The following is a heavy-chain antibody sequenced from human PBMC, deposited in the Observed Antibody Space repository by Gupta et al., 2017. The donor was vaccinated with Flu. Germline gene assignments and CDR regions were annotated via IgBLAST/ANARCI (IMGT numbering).Heavy chain of an antibody. CDR2: IYYTGNT. CDR3: ARSHVLVTETVDY. D-gene: IGHD2-21*02. V-gene: IGHV4-39*01. CDR1: GDSISSSSSY. J-gene: IGHJ4*02. Sequence: QLQLQESGPGLVKPSETLSLTCTVSGDSISSSSSYWGWIRQPPGKGLEWIGTIYYTGNTYYTPSLKSRVTISVDTSKNQFSLKLSSVTAADTAVYYCARSHVLVTETVDYWGQGTLVTVSS.